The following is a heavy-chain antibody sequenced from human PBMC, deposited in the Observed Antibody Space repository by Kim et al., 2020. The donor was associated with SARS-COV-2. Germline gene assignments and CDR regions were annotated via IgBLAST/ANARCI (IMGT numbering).Heavy chain of an antibody. CDR2: ISSSGSTI. J-gene: IGHJ6*02. V-gene: IGHV3-11*01. CDR3: ARDLVRGGLLWFGELNYGMDV. Sequence: GGSLRLSCAASGFTFSDYYMSWIRQAPGKGLEWVSYISSSGSTIYYADSVKGRFTISRDNAKDSLYLQMNSLRAEDTAVYYCARDLVRGGLLWFGELNYGMDVWGQGTRVTVSS. CDR1: GFTFSDYY. D-gene: IGHD3-10*01.